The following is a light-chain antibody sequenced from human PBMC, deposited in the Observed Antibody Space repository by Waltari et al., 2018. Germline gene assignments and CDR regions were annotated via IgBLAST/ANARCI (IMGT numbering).Light chain of an antibody. CDR1: NIGSKS. Sequence: SYVRTQPPSVSVAPGKTARITCGGNNIGSKSVHWYQQKPGQAPVLVVYDDRDRPSGIPERFSGSNSGNTATLPISRVEAGDEADYSCQVWDSSSDLWVFGGGTKLTVL. J-gene: IGLJ3*02. CDR3: QVWDSSSDLWV. V-gene: IGLV3-21*03. CDR2: DDR.